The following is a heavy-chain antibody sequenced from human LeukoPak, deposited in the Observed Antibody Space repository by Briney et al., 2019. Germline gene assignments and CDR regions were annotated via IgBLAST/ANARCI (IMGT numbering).Heavy chain of an antibody. D-gene: IGHD3-10*01. Sequence: SSVKVSCKASGYTFTGYYMHWVRQAPGQGLEWMGWINPNSGGTNYAQKFQGRVTMTRDTSISTAYMELNRLRSDDTAVYYCARDRDYGSGIFDYWGQGTLVAVSS. V-gene: IGHV1-2*02. CDR3: ARDRDYGSGIFDY. CDR1: GYTFTGYY. J-gene: IGHJ4*02. CDR2: INPNSGGT.